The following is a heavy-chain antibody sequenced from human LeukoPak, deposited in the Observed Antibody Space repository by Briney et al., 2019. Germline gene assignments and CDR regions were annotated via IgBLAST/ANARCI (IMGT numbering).Heavy chain of an antibody. CDR2: INPNSGGT. CDR1: GYTFTGYY. V-gene: IGHV1-2*02. CDR3: ARRLRFGYGDPKDFDY. J-gene: IGHJ4*02. Sequence: ASVTVSCTASGYTFTGYYMHWVRQAPGQGLEWVGWINPNSGGTNYAQKFQGRVTMTRDTAISTAYMELSRLRSDDTAVYYCARRLRFGYGDPKDFDYWGQGTLVTVSS. D-gene: IGHD5-12*01.